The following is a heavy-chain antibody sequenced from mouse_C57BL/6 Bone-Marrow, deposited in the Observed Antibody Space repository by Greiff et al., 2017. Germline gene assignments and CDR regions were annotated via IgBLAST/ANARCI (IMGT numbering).Heavy chain of an antibody. V-gene: IGHV3-1*01. Sequence: EVKLQESGPGMVKPSPSLSLTCTVTGYSITSGYDWHWIRHFPGNKLEWMGYISYSGSTNYNPSLKSPITITHDTSNNHFFLKLNSVTTEDAATYDCATDSSGSAWFAYWGQGTRVTVSA. CDR3: ATDSSGSAWFAY. D-gene: IGHD3-2*02. J-gene: IGHJ3*01. CDR2: ISYSGST. CDR1: GYSITSGYD.